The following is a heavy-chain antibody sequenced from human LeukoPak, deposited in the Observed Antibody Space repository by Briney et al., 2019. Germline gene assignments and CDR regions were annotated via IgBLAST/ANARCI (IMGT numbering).Heavy chain of an antibody. Sequence: GESLKISCKGSGYSFINNWIGWVRQMPGKGLEWMWIIYPGDSDIRYSPSFQGQVTISADKSISTVYLQWSSLKASDTAMYYCARRGSDAFDIWGQGTMVTVSS. CDR3: ARRGSDAFDI. CDR2: IYPGDSDI. V-gene: IGHV5-51*01. CDR1: GYSFINNW. D-gene: IGHD2-15*01. J-gene: IGHJ3*02.